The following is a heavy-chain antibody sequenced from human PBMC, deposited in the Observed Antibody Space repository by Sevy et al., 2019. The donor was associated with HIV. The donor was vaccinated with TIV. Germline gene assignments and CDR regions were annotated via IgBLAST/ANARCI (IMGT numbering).Heavy chain of an antibody. D-gene: IGHD2-21*01. J-gene: IGHJ4*02. CDR2: IRFDGNSK. Sequence: GGSLRLSCAASGFTFSSYGMHWVRQAPGKGLEWVAFIRFDGNSKYYADSVKGRFTISRDNSKITLYLQWNSLTAEDTAFYYCARADCGGDCYLVFEYRGQGTLVTVSS. CDR3: ARADCGGDCYLVFEY. V-gene: IGHV3-30*02. CDR1: GFTFSSYG.